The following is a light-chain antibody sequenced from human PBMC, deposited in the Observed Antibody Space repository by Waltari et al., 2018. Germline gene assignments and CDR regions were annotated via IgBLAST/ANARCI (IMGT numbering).Light chain of an antibody. Sequence: EIVLTQSPGTLSLSPGERATLSCRASQSVSGYLAWYQQKPGQAPRLLIYGASSRATGIPDRFSGSGSGTDFTLTISRLEPEDFAVYFCQQYDISPKTFGQGTKVEIK. CDR1: QSVSGY. J-gene: IGKJ1*01. CDR3: QQYDISPKT. CDR2: GAS. V-gene: IGKV3-20*01.